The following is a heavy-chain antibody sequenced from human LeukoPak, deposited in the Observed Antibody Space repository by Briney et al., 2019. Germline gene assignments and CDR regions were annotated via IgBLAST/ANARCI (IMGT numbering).Heavy chain of an antibody. CDR2: VFYSGAA. V-gene: IGHV4-39*07. CDR1: GGAFIGSTSF. CDR3: ARSFGGKPGVFDV. Sequence: SEPWTSTGSFFGGAFIGSTSFGGWVRQPPGRGLWGMGSVFYSGAAYYNPSLTSRVTISIDTSKNQFSLNLTSVTAADTAVYYCARSFGGKPGVFDVWGQGTMVTVSS. D-gene: IGHD4-23*01. J-gene: IGHJ3*01.